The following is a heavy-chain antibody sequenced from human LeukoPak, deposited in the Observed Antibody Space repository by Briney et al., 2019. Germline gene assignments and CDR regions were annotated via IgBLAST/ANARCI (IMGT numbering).Heavy chain of an antibody. CDR3: AKSRSGWYWGYFDY. V-gene: IGHV3-23*01. Sequence: PGGSLRLSCAASGFTFSSYAMSWVRQVPGKGLEWVSAISGSGGSTYYADSVKGRFTISRDNSKNTLYLQMNSLRAEDTAVYYCAKSRSGWYWGYFDYWGQGTLVTVSS. CDR2: ISGSGGST. D-gene: IGHD6-19*01. J-gene: IGHJ4*02. CDR1: GFTFSSYA.